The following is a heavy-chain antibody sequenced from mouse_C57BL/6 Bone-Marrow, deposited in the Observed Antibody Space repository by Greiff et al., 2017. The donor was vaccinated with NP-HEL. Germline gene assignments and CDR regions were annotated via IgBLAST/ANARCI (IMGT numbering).Heavy chain of an antibody. J-gene: IGHJ1*03. V-gene: IGHV14-4*01. CDR3: TTDDVDCYFDV. Sequence: EVQLQQSGAELVRPGASVKLSCTASGFNIKDDYMHWVKQRPDQGLEWVGWIDPGSGDTEYASNVQGQATITADTSSNTAYLQLSSLTSEDTAVYYCTTDDVDCYFDVWGTGTTVTVSS. D-gene: IGHD2-12*01. CDR2: IDPGSGDT. CDR1: GFNIKDDY.